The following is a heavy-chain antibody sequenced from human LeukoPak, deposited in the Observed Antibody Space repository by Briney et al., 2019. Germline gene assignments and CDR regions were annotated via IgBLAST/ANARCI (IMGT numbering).Heavy chain of an antibody. CDR3: ARDAEYGSFAY. Sequence: ASVKVSCKASGYTFSGYFMHWVRQAPGQGLEWMGWLNPNNGGTNYAQRFQGRVTMTRDTSISTAYMELSRLTSDDTAVYFCARDAEYGSFAYWGQGTLVTVSS. J-gene: IGHJ4*02. D-gene: IGHD2-2*01. CDR1: GYTFSGYF. CDR2: LNPNNGGT. V-gene: IGHV1-2*02.